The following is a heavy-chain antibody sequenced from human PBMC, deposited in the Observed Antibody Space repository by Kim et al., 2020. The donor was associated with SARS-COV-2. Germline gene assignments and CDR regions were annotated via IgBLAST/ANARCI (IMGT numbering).Heavy chain of an antibody. J-gene: IGHJ4*02. CDR3: ARATIFGVVHDY. D-gene: IGHD3-3*01. Sequence: NDNPPLKSRVTLSVDTSKNQVSLKLSSATAADTAVYYCARATIFGVVHDYWGQGTLVTVSS. V-gene: IGHV4-59*01.